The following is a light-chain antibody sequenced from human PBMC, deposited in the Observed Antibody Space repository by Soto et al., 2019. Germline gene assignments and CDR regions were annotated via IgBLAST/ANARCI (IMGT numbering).Light chain of an antibody. CDR2: DAS. V-gene: IGKV3-11*01. J-gene: IGKJ1*01. CDR3: QQYGDSPRS. CDR1: QSVGSY. Sequence: EIVLTQSPATLSLSPGERATLSCRASQSVGSYLAWYQHKPGQAPRLLIYDASNRATGVPARFSGSGSGTDFTLTISRLEPGDFAVYYCQQYGDSPRSFGQGTKVDIK.